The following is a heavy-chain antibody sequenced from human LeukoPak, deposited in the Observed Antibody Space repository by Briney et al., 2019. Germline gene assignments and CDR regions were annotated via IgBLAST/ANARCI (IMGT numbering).Heavy chain of an antibody. V-gene: IGHV4-38-2*02. J-gene: IGHJ4*02. CDR1: GYSISSGYY. CDR2: IYHSGST. D-gene: IGHD3-22*01. Sequence: PSETLSLTCTVSGYSISSGYYWGWIRQPPGKGLEWIGNIYHSGSTDYNPSLKSRVTISVDTSKNQFSLKLSSVTAADTAVYYCARQVRDSSPGLYFDYWGQGTLVTVSS. CDR3: ARQVRDSSPGLYFDY.